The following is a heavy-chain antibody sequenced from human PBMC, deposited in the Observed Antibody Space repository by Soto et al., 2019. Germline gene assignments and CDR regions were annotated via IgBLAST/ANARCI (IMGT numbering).Heavy chain of an antibody. V-gene: IGHV1-2*02. D-gene: IGHD3-3*01. J-gene: IGHJ6*02. CDR2: INPNSGGT. CDR3: ARGGKGYYDFWSGYMPTDYYGMDV. Sequence: VRQAPGQGLEWMGWINPNSGGTNYAQKFQGRVTMTRDTSISTAYMELSRLRSDDTAVYYCARGGKGYYDFWSGYMPTDYYGMDVWGQGTTVTVSS.